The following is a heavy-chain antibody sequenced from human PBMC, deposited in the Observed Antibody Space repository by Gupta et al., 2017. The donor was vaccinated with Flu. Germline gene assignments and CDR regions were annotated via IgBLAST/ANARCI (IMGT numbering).Heavy chain of an antibody. D-gene: IGHD2-2*01. V-gene: IGHV1-3*04. CDR2: INTDNGNT. CDR1: A. J-gene: IGHJ3*02. CDR3: ARRLSSTSWDDVFDI. Sequence: AIRWVRQGPGQRLEWMGWINTDNGNTKYSQKFQGRVTITRDTSASTVYLELSSLRSEDTAVYYCARRLSSTSWDDVFDIWGQGTMVTVSS.